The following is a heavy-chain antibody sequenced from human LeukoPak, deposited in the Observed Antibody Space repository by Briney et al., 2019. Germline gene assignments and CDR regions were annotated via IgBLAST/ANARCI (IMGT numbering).Heavy chain of an antibody. CDR3: ARHEGSYGSSFDY. CDR2: IYYSGST. CDR1: GGSISSSSYY. J-gene: IGHJ4*02. V-gene: IGHV4-39*01. Sequence: SETLSLTCTVSGGSISSSSYYWGWIRQPPGKGLEWIGSIYYSGSTYYNPSLKSRVTISVDTSKNQFSLKLSSVTAADTAVYYCARHEGSYGSSFDYWGQGTLVTASS. D-gene: IGHD5-18*01.